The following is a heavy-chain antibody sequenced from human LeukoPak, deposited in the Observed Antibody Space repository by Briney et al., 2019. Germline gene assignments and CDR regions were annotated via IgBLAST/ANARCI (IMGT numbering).Heavy chain of an antibody. CDR2: INPNIGGA. V-gene: IGHV1-2*02. D-gene: IGHD2-15*01. CDR3: ARGECSGVSCYSVDS. CDR1: GYIFTASY. J-gene: IGHJ4*02. Sequence: ASVKVSCKASGYIFTASYIHWVRQAPRQGLEWMGWINPNIGGASFAKKFQGRVTLTRDTSITTTYLELTGLRSDDTAVYFCARGECSGVSCYSVDSWGQGTLVTVSS.